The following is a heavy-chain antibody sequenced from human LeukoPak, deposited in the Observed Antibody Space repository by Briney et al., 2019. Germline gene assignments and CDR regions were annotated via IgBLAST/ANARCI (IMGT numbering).Heavy chain of an antibody. Sequence: GESLKISCKGFGYSFSNYWIGWVRQMPGKGLEWMGIIYPGDSETRYSPPFQGQVTISADKSISTAYLQWSSLKASDTAMYYCARRDDILTGYPTATWGQGTLVTVSS. CDR3: ARRDDILTGYPTAT. CDR2: IYPGDSET. CDR1: GYSFSNYW. J-gene: IGHJ5*02. V-gene: IGHV5-51*01. D-gene: IGHD3-9*01.